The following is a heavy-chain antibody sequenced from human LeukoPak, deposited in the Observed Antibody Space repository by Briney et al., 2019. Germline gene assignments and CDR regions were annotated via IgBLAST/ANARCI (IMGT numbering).Heavy chain of an antibody. CDR2: IKRKTDGGTT. V-gene: IGHV3-15*01. CDR3: TTPGGYGDYGEI. D-gene: IGHD4-17*01. J-gene: IGHJ4*02. Sequence: KAGGSLRLSCAASGLTFINAWMSWVRQAPGKGLEWVGRIKRKTDGGTTDYAAPVKGRFTISRDDSKNTLYLQMNSLKTEDTAVYYCTTPGGYGDYGEIWGQGTLVTVSS. CDR1: GLTFINAW.